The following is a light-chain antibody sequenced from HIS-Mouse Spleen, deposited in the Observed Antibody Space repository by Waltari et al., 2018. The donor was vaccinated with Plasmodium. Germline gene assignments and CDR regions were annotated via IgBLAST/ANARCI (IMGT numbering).Light chain of an antibody. CDR3: QQRSNWPIT. CDR2: DAS. CDR1: QSVSSY. V-gene: IGKV3-11*01. J-gene: IGKJ5*01. Sequence: EIVLTQSPATLSLSPGERATLSCRASQSVSSYLAWYKQKPGQAPRPLIYDASNRATGIPARFSGSGSGTDFTLTISSLEPEDFAVYYCQQRSNWPITFGQGTRLEIK.